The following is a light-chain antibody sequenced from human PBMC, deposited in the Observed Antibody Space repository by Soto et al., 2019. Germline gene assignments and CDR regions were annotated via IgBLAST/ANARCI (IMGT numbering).Light chain of an antibody. CDR3: QQLNSYPRT. CDR2: AAS. Sequence: DIQLTQSPSVLSASVGDRVTITCRASQSINSYLAWYQQKPGKVPKLLIYAASTLHSGVPSRFSGSGSGTEFTLTISSLQPEDFATYYCQQLNSYPRTFGQGTKVEIK. CDR1: QSINSY. J-gene: IGKJ1*01. V-gene: IGKV1-9*01.